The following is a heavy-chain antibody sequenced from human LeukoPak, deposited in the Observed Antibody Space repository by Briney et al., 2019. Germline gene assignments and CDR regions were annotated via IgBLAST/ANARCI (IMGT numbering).Heavy chain of an antibody. J-gene: IGHJ4*02. Sequence: GGSLRLSCAVSGLTFRRYAMSWVRQAPGKGLEWVSAISESGSGTYYADSVKGRFTISRDNSKDTLSLQMNSLRAEDTAVYYCAKDIAQGYTFGSIEQDYWGQGTLVTVSS. CDR2: ISESGSGT. CDR3: AKDIAQGYTFGSIEQDY. D-gene: IGHD5-18*01. V-gene: IGHV3-23*01. CDR1: GLTFRRYA.